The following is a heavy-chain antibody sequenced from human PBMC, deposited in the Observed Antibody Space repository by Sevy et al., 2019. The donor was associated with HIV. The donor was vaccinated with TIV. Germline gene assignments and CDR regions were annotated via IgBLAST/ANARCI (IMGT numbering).Heavy chain of an antibody. D-gene: IGHD6-13*01. J-gene: IGHJ4*02. Sequence: GGSLRLSCAASGFTFSSYGMHWVRQAPGKGLEWVAVIWYEGSNKYYAGSVKGRFTISRDNSKNTLYLQMNSLRAEDTAVYYCAKPPYSGSWYSLDYWGQGTLVTVSS. V-gene: IGHV3-33*06. CDR3: AKPPYSGSWYSLDY. CDR1: GFTFSSYG. CDR2: IWYEGSNK.